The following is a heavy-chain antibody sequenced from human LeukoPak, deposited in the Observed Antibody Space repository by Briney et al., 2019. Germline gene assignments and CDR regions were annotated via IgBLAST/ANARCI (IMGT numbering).Heavy chain of an antibody. D-gene: IGHD6-13*01. J-gene: IGHJ6*02. CDR2: IYYTGST. CDR3: AVSRSSSWGYYYYGMDV. Sequence: PSETLSLTCTVSGGPVSSGTYYWVWIRQPPGKGLEWVGSIYYTGSTYYTPSLKSRVTISVDTTKNQFSLKLNSVTAADTAVYYCAVSRSSSWGYYYYGMDVWGQVTTVTVSS. CDR1: GGPVSSGTYY. V-gene: IGHV4-39*01.